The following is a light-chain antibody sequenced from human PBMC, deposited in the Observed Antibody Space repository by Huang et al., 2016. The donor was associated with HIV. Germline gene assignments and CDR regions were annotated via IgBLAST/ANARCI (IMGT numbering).Light chain of an antibody. V-gene: IGKV1-33*01. CDR1: QDITNF. Sequence: DIQMTQSPSSLSASVGDRVTITCQASQDITNFLNWFQQKPGKAPKLLIYDASNLETGVPPRFSGGGSGTDFTFTISSLQPEDIATYYCQQYDNIPPTFGQGTKLEIK. CDR3: QQYDNIPPT. J-gene: IGKJ2*01. CDR2: DAS.